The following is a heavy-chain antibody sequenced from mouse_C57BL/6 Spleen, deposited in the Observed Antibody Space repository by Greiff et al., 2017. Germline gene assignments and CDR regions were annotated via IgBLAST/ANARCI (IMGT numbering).Heavy chain of an antibody. V-gene: IGHV1-64*01. J-gene: IGHJ2*01. Sequence: VQLQQPGAELVKPGASVKLSCKASGYTFTSYWMHWVKQRPGQGLEWIGMIHPNSGSTNYNEKFKSKATLTVDKSSSTAYMQLSSLTSEDSAVYYCAHPCYGSRSFDDWGQGTTLTVSS. CDR2: IHPNSGST. CDR3: AHPCYGSRSFDD. D-gene: IGHD1-1*01. CDR1: GYTFTSYW.